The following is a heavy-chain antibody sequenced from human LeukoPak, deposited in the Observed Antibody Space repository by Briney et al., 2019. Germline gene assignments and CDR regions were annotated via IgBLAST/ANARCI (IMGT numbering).Heavy chain of an antibody. D-gene: IGHD3-16*01. J-gene: IGHJ5*02. CDR2: INPDGTQK. V-gene: IGHV3-7*01. CDR3: VRQMIRFWFDP. CDR1: GFTFSLYW. Sequence: WGVLRLSCAASGFTFSLYWMTWVRQSPGKGLEWVADINPDGTQKYSVDSLKGRFTISRDNAKNSLFLHLNSLRVDDTATYYCVRQMIRFWFDPWGQGTRVTVSS.